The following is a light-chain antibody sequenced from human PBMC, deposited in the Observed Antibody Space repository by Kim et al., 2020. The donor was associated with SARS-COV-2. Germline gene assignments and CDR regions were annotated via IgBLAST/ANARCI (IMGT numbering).Light chain of an antibody. CDR1: QSIESW. CDR2: KAS. CDR3: QQYDSYSVT. V-gene: IGKV1-5*03. J-gene: IGKJ4*01. Sequence: DIQMTQSPSTLSASIGDRVTITCRASQSIESWLAWYQQKPGKAPKLLIFKASDLESGVPSRFSGSGSGTEFTLTISRLQPDDFATYYYQQYDSYSVTFGGGTKVDIK.